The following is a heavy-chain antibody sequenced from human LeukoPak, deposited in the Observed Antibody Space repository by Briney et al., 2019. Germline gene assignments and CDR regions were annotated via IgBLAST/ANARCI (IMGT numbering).Heavy chain of an antibody. Sequence: ASVKVSCKASGYTFTSYYMHWVRQAPGQGLEWMGIINPSGGSTSYAQKFQGRVTMTRDTSTSTVYMELGSLRSEDTAVYYCAREGFYGDSILQYYFDYWGQGTLVTVSS. CDR1: GYTFTSYY. CDR2: INPSGGST. CDR3: AREGFYGDSILQYYFDY. D-gene: IGHD4-17*01. J-gene: IGHJ4*02. V-gene: IGHV1-46*01.